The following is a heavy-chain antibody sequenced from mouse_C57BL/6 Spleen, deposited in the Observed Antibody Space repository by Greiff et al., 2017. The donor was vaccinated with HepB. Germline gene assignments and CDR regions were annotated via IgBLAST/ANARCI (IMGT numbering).Heavy chain of an antibody. CDR2: IWTGGGT. D-gene: IGHD3-2*02. CDR3: ARSSTQAKDYFDY. Sequence: VMLVESGPGLVAPSQSLSITCTVSGFSLTSYAISWVRQPPGKGLEWLGVIWTGGGTNYNSALKSRLSISKDNSKSQVFLKMNSLQTDDTARYYCARSSTQAKDYFDYWGQGTTLTVSS. CDR1: GFSLTSYA. V-gene: IGHV2-9-1*01. J-gene: IGHJ2*01.